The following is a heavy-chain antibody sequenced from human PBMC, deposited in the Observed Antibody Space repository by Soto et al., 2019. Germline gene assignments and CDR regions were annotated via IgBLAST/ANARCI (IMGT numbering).Heavy chain of an antibody. D-gene: IGHD3-22*01. Sequence: SETLSLTCAFYGGSFSGYYWSWIRQPPGKGLEWIGEINHSGSTNYNPSLKSQVTISVDTSKNQFSLKLSSVTAADTAVYYCARAGPAYYYDSSGYYYDYWGQETLVT. V-gene: IGHV4-34*01. J-gene: IGHJ4*02. CDR1: GGSFSGYY. CDR2: INHSGST. CDR3: ARAGPAYYYDSSGYYYDY.